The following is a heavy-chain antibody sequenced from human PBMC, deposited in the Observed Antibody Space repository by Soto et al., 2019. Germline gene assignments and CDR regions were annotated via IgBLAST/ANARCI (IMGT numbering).Heavy chain of an antibody. D-gene: IGHD3-3*01. CDR3: ANTYYDFWSGYYTGRLGYSMDV. V-gene: IGHV3-30*18. CDR2: ISYDGSNK. CDR1: GFTFSSYG. Sequence: QVQLVESGGGVVQPGRSLRLSCAASGFTFSSYGMHWVRQAPGKGLEWVAVISYDGSNKYYADSVKGRFTISRDNSKNTLYLQMNSLRAEDTAVYYCANTYYDFWSGYYTGRLGYSMDVWGQGTTVTVSS. J-gene: IGHJ6*02.